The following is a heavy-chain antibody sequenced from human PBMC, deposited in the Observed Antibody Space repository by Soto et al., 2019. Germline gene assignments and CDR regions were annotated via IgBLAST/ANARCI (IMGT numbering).Heavy chain of an antibody. CDR1: GFTFADYA. J-gene: IGHJ4*02. V-gene: IGHV3-49*03. CDR2: IRSKDYGGTT. CDR3: GEMAASIWE. Sequence: GGSLRLSCTASGFTFADYAMSWFRQAPGKGLEWVGFIRSKDYGGTTEYAASVKGRFTISRDDAKSIVYLQMNTLKTEDTAVYYCGEMAASIWEWGQGTLVTVSS. D-gene: IGHD1-26*01.